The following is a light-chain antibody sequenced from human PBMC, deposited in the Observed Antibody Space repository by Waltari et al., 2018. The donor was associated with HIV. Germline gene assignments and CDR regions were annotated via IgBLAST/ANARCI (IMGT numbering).Light chain of an antibody. Sequence: DIHMTQSPSTLSAFVGDRVTITCRASQDISTWLAWYQQKPGKAPKLLLHKASALESGVSSRVSGSESGTEFTLIIDSLEPDDFATYYCQQYNSDPSFGQGTRLEMK. CDR2: KAS. CDR3: QQYNSDPS. CDR1: QDISTW. V-gene: IGKV1-5*03. J-gene: IGKJ5*01.